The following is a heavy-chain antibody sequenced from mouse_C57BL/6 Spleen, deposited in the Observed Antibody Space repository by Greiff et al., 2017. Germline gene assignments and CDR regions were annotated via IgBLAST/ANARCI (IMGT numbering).Heavy chain of an antibody. CDR1: GYAFSSYW. CDR3: ARSGYYSNYIFAY. V-gene: IGHV1-80*01. J-gene: IGHJ3*01. CDR2: IYPGDGDT. D-gene: IGHD2-5*01. Sequence: VQLQQSGAELVKPGASVKISCKASGYAFSSYWMNWVKPRPGKGLEWIGQIYPGDGDTNYNGKFKGKATLTADKSSSTAYMQLSSLTSEDSAVYFCARSGYYSNYIFAYWGQGTLVTVSA.